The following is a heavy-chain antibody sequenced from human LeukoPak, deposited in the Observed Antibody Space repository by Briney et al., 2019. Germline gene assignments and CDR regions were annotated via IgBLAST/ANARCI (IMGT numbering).Heavy chain of an antibody. J-gene: IGHJ4*02. CDR2: INPNSGGT. V-gene: IGHV1-2*02. CDR1: GYTFTGYY. D-gene: IGHD3-3*01. Sequence: ASVKVSCKASGYTFTGYYMHWVRQAPGQGLEWMGWINPNSGGTNYAQKFQGRVTMTRDTSISTAYMELSRLRSDDTAVYYCARDLWSGYLDDYWGQGTLVTVSS. CDR3: ARDLWSGYLDDY.